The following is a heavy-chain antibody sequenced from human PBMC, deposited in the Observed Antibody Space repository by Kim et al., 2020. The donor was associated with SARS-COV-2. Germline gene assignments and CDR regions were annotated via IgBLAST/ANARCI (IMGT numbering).Heavy chain of an antibody. CDR3: ARDIRRGGGFDAFDI. V-gene: IGHV3-30-3*01. J-gene: IGHJ3*02. CDR2: ISYDGSNK. Sequence: GGSLRLSCAASGFTFSSYAMHWVLQAPGKGLEWVAVISYDGSNKYYADSVKGRFTISRDNSKNTLYLQMNSLRAEDTAVYYCARDIRRGGGFDAFDIWGQGTMVTVSS. CDR1: GFTFSSYA. D-gene: IGHD3-10*01.